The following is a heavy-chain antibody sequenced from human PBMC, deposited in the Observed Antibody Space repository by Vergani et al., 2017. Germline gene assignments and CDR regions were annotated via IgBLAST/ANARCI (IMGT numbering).Heavy chain of an antibody. V-gene: IGHV3-11*04. D-gene: IGHD1-1*01. CDR3: AKSPGISTTRHYYALDV. CDR1: GFKFSDHY. CDR2: ISPGASTV. J-gene: IGHJ6*02. Sequence: LEESGGGSVKPGGSLRLSCAASGFKFSDHYMSWIRQAPGKGLEWVSHISPGASTVSYTDSVTGLFTVSRDNDNNSLTLDMTTLRVEDTAVYSCAKSPGISTTRHYYALDVWGQGTTVTVSS.